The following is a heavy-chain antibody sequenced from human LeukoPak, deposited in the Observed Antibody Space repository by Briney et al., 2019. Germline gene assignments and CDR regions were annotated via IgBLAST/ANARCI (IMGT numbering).Heavy chain of an antibody. J-gene: IGHJ3*02. CDR1: GFTFSSFV. V-gene: IGHV3-30*18. D-gene: IGHD3-10*01. CDR2: ISYDGSNK. CDR3: AKDLSPLVWFVSGSDAFDI. Sequence: GGSLRLSCAASGFTFSSFVVHWVRQAPGKGLEWVAVISYDGSNKYYADSVKGRFTISRDNPKNTLYLQMNSLRVEDTAVYYCAKDLSPLVWFVSGSDAFDIWGQGTMVTVSS.